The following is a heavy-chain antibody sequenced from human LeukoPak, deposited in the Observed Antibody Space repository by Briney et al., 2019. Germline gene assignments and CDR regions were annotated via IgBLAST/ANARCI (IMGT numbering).Heavy chain of an antibody. V-gene: IGHV1-69*13. CDR3: ARDNLSSGWPIYYYYYMDV. J-gene: IGHJ6*03. D-gene: IGHD6-19*01. CDR2: IIPIFGTA. CDR1: GYTFTSYD. Sequence: SVKVSCKASGYTFTSYDINWVRQATGQGLEWMGGIIPIFGTANYAQKFQGRVTITADESTSTAYMELSSLRSEDTAVYYCARDNLSSGWPIYYYYYMDVWGKGTTVTISS.